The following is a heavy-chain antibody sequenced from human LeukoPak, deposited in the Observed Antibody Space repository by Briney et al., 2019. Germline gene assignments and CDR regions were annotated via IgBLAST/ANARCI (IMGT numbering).Heavy chain of an antibody. CDR1: GYTFTSYY. Sequence: ASVKVSCKASGYTFTSYYMHWVRQAPGQGLEWMGIINPSGGSTSYAQKFQGRVTMTRDTSTSTVYMEVSSLRSEDTAVYYCARGTANFWSGYSSHFDYWGQGTLVTVSS. D-gene: IGHD3-3*01. CDR3: ARGTANFWSGYSSHFDY. J-gene: IGHJ4*02. V-gene: IGHV1-46*01. CDR2: INPSGGST.